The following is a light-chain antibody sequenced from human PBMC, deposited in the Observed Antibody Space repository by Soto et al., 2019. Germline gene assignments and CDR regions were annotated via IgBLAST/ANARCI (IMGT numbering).Light chain of an antibody. CDR2: ENY. J-gene: IGLJ1*01. CDR1: SSDIGRNY. V-gene: IGLV1-51*02. CDR3: GTWDSSLTTFV. Sequence: QSVLTQPPSVSAAPGQKVTISCSGSSSDIGRNYVSWYKHLPRTAPKLLIYENYKRPSGIPDRFSGSQSGTSATLGITGLQTGDEADYYCGTWDSSLTTFVFGTGTKLTVL.